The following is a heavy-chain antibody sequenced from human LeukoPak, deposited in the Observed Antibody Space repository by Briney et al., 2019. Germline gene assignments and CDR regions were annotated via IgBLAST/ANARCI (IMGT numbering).Heavy chain of an antibody. Sequence: GASVKVCFKASGYTFTGYYMHWVRQAAGQGREWMGRINPNSGGTTYAQQFQGRVTMTRDTSISTAYMELSRLRSDDTAVYYCARVRVRYSSGWFDYWGQGTLVTVSS. V-gene: IGHV1-2*06. CDR1: GYTFTGYY. CDR3: ARVRVRYSSGWFDY. D-gene: IGHD6-19*01. J-gene: IGHJ4*02. CDR2: INPNSGGT.